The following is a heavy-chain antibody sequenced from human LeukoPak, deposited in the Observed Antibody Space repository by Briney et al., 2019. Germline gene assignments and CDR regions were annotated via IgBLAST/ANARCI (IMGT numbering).Heavy chain of an antibody. J-gene: IGHJ4*02. CDR2: ISDSGDSS. Sequence: GGSLTLSRVVSRFTLSRYAMRWVRQAPRRGVEWVSAISDSGDSSYHADAVKGLFTVTRDNSKNTLYLQMSSLRAEDTAVYYCAKKVTITGWLYYFDYWGQGTLVTVSS. CDR1: RFTLSRYA. V-gene: IGHV3-23*01. CDR3: AKKVTITGWLYYFDY. D-gene: IGHD5-24*01.